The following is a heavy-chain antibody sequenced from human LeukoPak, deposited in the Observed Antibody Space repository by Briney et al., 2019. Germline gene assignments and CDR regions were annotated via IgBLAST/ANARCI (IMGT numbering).Heavy chain of an antibody. CDR3: ARGFYYDSSGYYFDY. D-gene: IGHD3-22*01. CDR1: GFTFSSYA. V-gene: IGHV3-23*01. Sequence: PGGSLRLSCAASGFTFSSYAMSWVRQAPGKGLEWVSAISGSGASTYYADSVKGRFTISRDNSKNSLYLQMNSLRAEDTAVYYCARGFYYDSSGYYFDYWGQGTLVTVSS. J-gene: IGHJ4*02. CDR2: ISGSGAST.